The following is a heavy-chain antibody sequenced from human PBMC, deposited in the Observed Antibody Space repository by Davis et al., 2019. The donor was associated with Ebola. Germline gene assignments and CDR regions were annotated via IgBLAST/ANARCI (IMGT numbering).Heavy chain of an antibody. D-gene: IGHD6-19*01. J-gene: IGHJ4*02. V-gene: IGHV4-31*03. CDR1: CGSIRSGGYY. Sequence: MPSATLSLPCTFSCGSIRSGGYYRSWIPQHPRKGPEWIGYFYYSGSTYYNPSLKSRVTISVDTSKNQFSLKLSSVTAADTAVYYCARHRVSSGWLDYWGQGTLVTVSS. CDR3: ARHRVSSGWLDY. CDR2: FYYSGST.